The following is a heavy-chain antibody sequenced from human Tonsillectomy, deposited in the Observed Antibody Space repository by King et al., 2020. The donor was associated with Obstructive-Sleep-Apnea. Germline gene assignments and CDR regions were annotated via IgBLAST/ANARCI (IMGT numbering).Heavy chain of an antibody. CDR1: GYSISSGYY. V-gene: IGHV4-38-2*02. J-gene: IGHJ4*02. D-gene: IGHD4-11*01. Sequence: QLQESGPGLVKPSETLSLTCTVSGYSISSGYYWGWIRQAPGKGLEWIGSIYPSGSTYYNPSLKSRVTISVDTSKNQFSLKLSPVTAADTAVYYCASASNGDYVGYWGQGTLVTVSS. CDR3: ASASNGDYVGY. CDR2: IYPSGST.